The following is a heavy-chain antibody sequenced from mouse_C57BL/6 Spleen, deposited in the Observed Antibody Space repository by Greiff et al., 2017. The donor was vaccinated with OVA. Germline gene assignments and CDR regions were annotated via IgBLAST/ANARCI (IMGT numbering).Heavy chain of an antibody. J-gene: IGHJ1*03. D-gene: IGHD2-4*01. Sequence: VKLMESGPGLVAPSQSLSIPCTVSGFSLTSYSISLVRPPPGTGLAWLGVIWTGGGTNYNSALKSRLSISKDNSKSQVFLKMNSLQTDDTARYYCARNRDYYGYFDVWGTGTTVTVSS. CDR2: IWTGGGT. CDR3: ARNRDYYGYFDV. V-gene: IGHV2-9-1*01. CDR1: GFSLTSYS.